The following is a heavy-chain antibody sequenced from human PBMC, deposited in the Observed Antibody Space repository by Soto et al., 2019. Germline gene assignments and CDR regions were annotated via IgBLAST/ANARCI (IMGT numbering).Heavy chain of an antibody. J-gene: IGHJ4*02. D-gene: IGHD6-19*01. Sequence: QVLLLQSGAEVKKPRASVKVSCKASGYTFSGFYMHWVRQAPGQGLEWMGWINPNSGGTKSAEKFQGRVTMTRDTSISTAYMELSRLTSDDTAVYYCASAAVTGTAGLDFWGQGTQVTVSS. CDR2: INPNSGGT. CDR1: GYTFSGFY. CDR3: ASAAVTGTAGLDF. V-gene: IGHV1-2*02.